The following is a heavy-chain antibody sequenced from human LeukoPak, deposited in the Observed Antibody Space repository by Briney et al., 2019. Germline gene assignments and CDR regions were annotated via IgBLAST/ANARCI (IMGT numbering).Heavy chain of an antibody. J-gene: IGHJ4*02. V-gene: IGHV3-48*03. CDR1: GFTFSSYE. Sequence: GGSLRLSCAASGFTFSSYEMNWVRQAPGKRLEWVSYISSSGSTIYYADSVKGRFTISRDNAKNSLYLQMNSLRAEDTAVYYCAKDYYGSGSYTGPNPFDYWGQGTLVTVSS. CDR2: ISSSGSTI. CDR3: AKDYYGSGSYTGPNPFDY. D-gene: IGHD3-10*01.